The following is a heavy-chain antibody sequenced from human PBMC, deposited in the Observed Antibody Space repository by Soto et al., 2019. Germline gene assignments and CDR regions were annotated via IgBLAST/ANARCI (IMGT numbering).Heavy chain of an antibody. V-gene: IGHV3-53*01. CDR2: LYTGGST. Sequence: EVQLVESGGGLIQPGGSLRLSCVASGFSVTSNYMTWVRQAPGKGLEWVSILYTGGSTYYSDSVKGRSTISRDPPKNTVCLQLNSLRAEDTAIYYCARATRYFGSFDSWGQGTLVSVAS. CDR3: ARATRYFGSFDS. J-gene: IGHJ4*02. D-gene: IGHD2-2*01. CDR1: GFSVTSNY.